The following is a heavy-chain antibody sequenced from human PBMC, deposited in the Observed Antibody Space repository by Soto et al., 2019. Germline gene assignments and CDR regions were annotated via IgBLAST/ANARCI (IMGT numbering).Heavy chain of an antibody. CDR1: GFTFSSYG. CDR2: ILNDGNGG. J-gene: IGHJ4*02. D-gene: IGHD6-25*01. CDR3: VRDDDNAANALDY. Sequence: QVQLVESGGDVVQPGKSLRLSCAASGFTFSSYGMHWVRQAPGKGLEWVAVILNDGNGGHYADSVKGRFTISRDNSKNTLYSQMNSLRAEDTAVYYCVRDDDNAANALDYWGQGTLVTVSS. V-gene: IGHV3-33*01.